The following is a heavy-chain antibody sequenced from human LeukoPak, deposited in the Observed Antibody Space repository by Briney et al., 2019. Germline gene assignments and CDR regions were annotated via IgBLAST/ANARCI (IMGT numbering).Heavy chain of an antibody. CDR3: ARMWGQLLTNAFDI. V-gene: IGHV3-21*01. CDR2: ISSSSSYI. Sequence: PGGSLRLSCAASGFTFSSYSMNWVRQAPGKGLEWGSSISSSSSYIYYADSVKGRFTISRDNAKNSLYLQMNSLRAEDTAVYYCARMWGQLLTNAFDIWGQGTMVTVSS. CDR1: GFTFSSYS. D-gene: IGHD2-2*01. J-gene: IGHJ3*02.